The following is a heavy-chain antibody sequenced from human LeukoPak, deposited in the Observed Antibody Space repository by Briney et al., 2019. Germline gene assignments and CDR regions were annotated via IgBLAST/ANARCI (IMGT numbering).Heavy chain of an antibody. CDR2: ISYDGSDK. CDR1: GFTFNNYA. V-gene: IGHV3-30-3*01. J-gene: IGHJ4*02. D-gene: IGHD3-10*01. CDR3: ATWRGSGSYGGYFDY. Sequence: GGSLRLSCAGSGFTFNNYAMHWVRQAPGKGLAWVAVISYDGSDKYYADSVKGRFTISRDNSKNMLFLQMNSLRVEDTAVYHCATWRGSGSYGGYFDYWGRGTPVTVSS.